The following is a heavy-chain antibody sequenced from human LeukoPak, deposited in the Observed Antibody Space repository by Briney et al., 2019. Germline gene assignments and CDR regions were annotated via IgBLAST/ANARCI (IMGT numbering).Heavy chain of an antibody. Sequence: ASVKVSCKASGYTFTSYAMNWVRQAPGQGLEWMGRINTNTGNPTYAQGFTGRFVFSLDTSVSTAYLQISSLKAEDTAVYYCARVMALYSSGWYERSVGYWGQGTLVTVSS. D-gene: IGHD6-19*01. V-gene: IGHV7-4-1*02. CDR1: GYTFTSYA. CDR2: INTNTGNP. J-gene: IGHJ4*02. CDR3: ARVMALYSSGWYERSVGY.